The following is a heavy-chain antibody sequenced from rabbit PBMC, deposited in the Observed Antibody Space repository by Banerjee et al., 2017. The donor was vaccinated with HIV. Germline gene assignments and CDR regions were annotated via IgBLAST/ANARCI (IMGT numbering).Heavy chain of an antibody. V-gene: IGHV1S40*01. J-gene: IGHJ4*01. D-gene: IGHD6-1*01. CDR1: GFTLSSYW. Sequence: QSLEESGGDLVKPGASLTLTCTASGFTLSSYWMCWVRQAPGKGLEWIACIYAGSSDNFYYASWAKGRFTISKTSSTTVTLQMTSLTAADTATYFCARTVAAVSYYTDGYAGYGYYFNLWGPGTLVTVS. CDR2: IYAGSSDNF. CDR3: ARTVAAVSYYTDGYAGYGYYFNL.